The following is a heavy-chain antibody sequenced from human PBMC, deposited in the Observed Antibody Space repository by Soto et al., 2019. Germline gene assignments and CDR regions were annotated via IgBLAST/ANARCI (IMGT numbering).Heavy chain of an antibody. CDR1: GASISSGGYF. J-gene: IGHJ4*02. Sequence: QVQLQESGPGLVKPSQTLSLACSVSGASISSGGYFWSWLRQLPGKGLEWIGYIHYGGSTYYYPSLKSRVVMSKDTSKNDFSLKLNSVTAADTAVFYCARGIVETAMAFDYWGQGALVTVSS. V-gene: IGHV4-31*03. CDR3: ARGIVETAMAFDY. D-gene: IGHD5-18*01. CDR2: IHYGGST.